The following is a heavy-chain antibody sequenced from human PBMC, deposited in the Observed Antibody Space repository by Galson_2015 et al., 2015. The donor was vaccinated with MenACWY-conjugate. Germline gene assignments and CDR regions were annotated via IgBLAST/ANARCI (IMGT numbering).Heavy chain of an antibody. J-gene: IGHJ4*02. CDR1: GYTFTSNW. Sequence: QSGAAAKKPGESLSISCKGSGYTFTSNWIGWVRQMPGKGLEWIRILYPGDSDTRYTPSFQGNVTISADKSINPAYPQWGSLEASDTAMYYCARQGFGSSSLDYWGQGTLVTVSS. CDR2: LYPGDSDT. D-gene: IGHD6-6*01. V-gene: IGHV5-51*01. CDR3: ARQGFGSSSLDY.